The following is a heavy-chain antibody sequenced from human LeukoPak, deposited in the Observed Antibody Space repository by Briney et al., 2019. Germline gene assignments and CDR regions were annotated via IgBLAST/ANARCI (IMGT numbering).Heavy chain of an antibody. J-gene: IGHJ6*03. D-gene: IGHD3-3*01. CDR2: IYPGDSDT. CDR3: ARQSRITIFGVDYYYMDV. CDR1: GYSFTSYC. V-gene: IGHV5-51*01. Sequence: GESLKISCKGSGYSFTSYCIGWVRQMPGKGLEWMGIIYPGDSDTRYSPSFQGQVTISADKSISTAYLQWSSLKASDTAMYYCARQSRITIFGVDYYYMDVWGKGTTVTVSS.